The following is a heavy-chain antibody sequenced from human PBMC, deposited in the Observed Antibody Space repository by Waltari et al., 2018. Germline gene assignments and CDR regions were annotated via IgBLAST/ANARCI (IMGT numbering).Heavy chain of an antibody. CDR3: ARTSRRGDGMDV. Sequence: QVQLVQSGAEVKKPGASVKVSCKASGYTFTSNDINWVRQATGQGLEWMGWMNPNSGNTGYAQKFQGRVTMTRDSSISTAYVELSSLTSEDTGVYYCARTSRRGDGMDVWGQGTTVTVSS. CDR1: GYTFTSND. V-gene: IGHV1-8*01. CDR2: MNPNSGNT. J-gene: IGHJ6*02.